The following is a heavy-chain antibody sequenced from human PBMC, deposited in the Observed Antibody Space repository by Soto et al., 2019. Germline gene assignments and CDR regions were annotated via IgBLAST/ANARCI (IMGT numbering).Heavy chain of an antibody. D-gene: IGHD6-19*01. J-gene: IGHJ4*02. V-gene: IGHV1-46*01. CDR2: FNPTSGST. Sequence: ASVKVSCKASGYTFINYYIHWVRQAPGQGLEWMGIFNPTSGSTNYAQKFQGRVTLTMDTSTRTVYMELSSLRSEDTAVYYCATDDVGSGWDYDYWGQGTLVTVSS. CDR3: ATDDVGSGWDYDY. CDR1: GYTFINYY.